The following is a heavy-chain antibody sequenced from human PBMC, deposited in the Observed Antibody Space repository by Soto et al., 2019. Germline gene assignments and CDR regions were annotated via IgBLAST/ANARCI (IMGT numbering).Heavy chain of an antibody. Sequence: GASVKVSCKASGYTFTSTWMHWVRQAPGQGLEWMGIINPYGGAATYAEKFQGRVTMTTDTSTNTASLEVRSLTYDDTAVYFCVRDYSSFPDVWGQGTLVTVSS. CDR3: VRDYSSFPDV. D-gene: IGHD3-22*01. CDR2: INPYGGAA. CDR1: GYTFTSTW. V-gene: IGHV1-46*01. J-gene: IGHJ4*02.